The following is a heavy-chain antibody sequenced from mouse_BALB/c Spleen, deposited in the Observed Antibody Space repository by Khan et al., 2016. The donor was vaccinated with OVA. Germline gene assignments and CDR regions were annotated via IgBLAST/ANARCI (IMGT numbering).Heavy chain of an antibody. J-gene: IGHJ2*01. CDR1: GFTFSSYG. CDR2: INSNGGST. CDR3: ARMARTIN. Sequence: ESGGGLVQPGGSLKLSCAASGFTFSSYGMSWVRQTPDKRLELVATINSNGGSTYYPDSVKGRFTISRDNAKNTLYLQMSSLKSEDTAMYYCARMARTINWGQGTTLTVSS. V-gene: IGHV5-6-3*01.